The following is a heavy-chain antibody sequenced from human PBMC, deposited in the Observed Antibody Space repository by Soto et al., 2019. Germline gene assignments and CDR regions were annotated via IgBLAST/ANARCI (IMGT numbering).Heavy chain of an antibody. CDR2: IGTAGDT. D-gene: IGHD2-15*01. Sequence: GGSLRLSCAASGFTFSSYDMHWVRQATGKGLEWVSAIGTAGDTYYPGSVKGRFTISRENAKNSLYLQMNSLRAGDTAVYYCARVRGCSGGSCYRNYYYYGMDVWGQGTKVTVSS. V-gene: IGHV3-13*01. CDR3: ARVRGCSGGSCYRNYYYYGMDV. CDR1: GFTFSSYD. J-gene: IGHJ6*02.